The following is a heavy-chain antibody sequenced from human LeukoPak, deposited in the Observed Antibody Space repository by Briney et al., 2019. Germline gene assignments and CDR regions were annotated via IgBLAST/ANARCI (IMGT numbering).Heavy chain of an antibody. J-gene: IGHJ4*02. D-gene: IGHD3-10*01. CDR1: GGSISSSRHY. CDR3: ARLGSLGELLFHGTGQIDY. CDR2: IYYSGST. Sequence: SETLSLICTVSGGSISSSRHYWGWIHQPPGKGLEWIGSIYYSGSTHYNPSLKSRVTISVDTSKNQFSLKLSSVTAADTAVYYCARLGSLGELLFHGTGQIDYWGQGTLVTVSS. V-gene: IGHV4-39*01.